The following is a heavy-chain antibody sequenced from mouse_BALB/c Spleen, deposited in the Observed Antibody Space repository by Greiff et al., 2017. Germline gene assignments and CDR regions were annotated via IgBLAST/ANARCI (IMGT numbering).Heavy chain of an antibody. J-gene: IGHJ4*01. D-gene: IGHD1-1*01. Sequence: EVKLVESGGGLVKPGGSLKLSCAASGFTFSSYTMSWVRQTPEKRLEWVATISSGGSYTYYPDSVKGRFTISRDNAKKTLYLQMSSLKSEDTAMYYCTRETTEYYAMDYWGQGTSVTVAS. V-gene: IGHV5-6-4*01. CDR2: ISSGGSYT. CDR3: TRETTEYYAMDY. CDR1: GFTFSSYT.